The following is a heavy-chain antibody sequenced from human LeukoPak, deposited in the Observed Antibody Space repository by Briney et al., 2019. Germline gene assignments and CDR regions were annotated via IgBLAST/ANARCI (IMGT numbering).Heavy chain of an antibody. Sequence: SETLSLTCTVSGGSISSSSYYWGWIRQPPGKGLEWIGYIYYSGSTNYNPSLKSRVTISVDTSKNQFSLKLSSVTAADTAVYYCARWDSSGSHFDYWGQGTLVTVSS. D-gene: IGHD3-22*01. V-gene: IGHV4-61*05. CDR3: ARWDSSGSHFDY. J-gene: IGHJ4*02. CDR1: GGSISSSSYY. CDR2: IYYSGST.